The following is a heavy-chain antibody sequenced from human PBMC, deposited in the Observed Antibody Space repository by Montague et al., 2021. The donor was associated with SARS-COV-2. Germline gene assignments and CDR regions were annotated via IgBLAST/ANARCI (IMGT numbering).Heavy chain of an antibody. V-gene: IGHV4-59*01. Sequence: SETLSLTCAVFNGSFSSFYWNWIRQPPGKGLEWIGYIYYSGSTNYNPSLKSRVTISVDTSKNQFSLKLSSVTAADTAAYYCARVFPRWLQFDPYFDYWGQGTLVTVSS. J-gene: IGHJ4*02. CDR1: NGSFSSFY. CDR2: IYYSGST. D-gene: IGHD5-24*01. CDR3: ARVFPRWLQFDPYFDY.